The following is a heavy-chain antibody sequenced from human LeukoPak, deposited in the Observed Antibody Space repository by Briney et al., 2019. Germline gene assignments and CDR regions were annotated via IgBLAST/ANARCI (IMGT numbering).Heavy chain of an antibody. J-gene: IGHJ5*02. V-gene: IGHV4-34*01. CDR1: GGSFSGYY. Sequence: SETLSLTCAVYGGSFSGYYWSWIRQPPGKGLEWIGEINHSGSTNYNPSLKSRVTISVDTSKNQFSPKLSSVTAADTAVYYCARVFVVVPAAMPEYNWFDPWGQGTLVTVSS. D-gene: IGHD2-2*01. CDR2: INHSGST. CDR3: ARVFVVVPAAMPEYNWFDP.